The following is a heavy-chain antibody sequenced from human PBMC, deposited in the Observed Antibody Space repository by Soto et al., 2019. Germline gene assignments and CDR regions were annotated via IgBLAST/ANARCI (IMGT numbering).Heavy chain of an antibody. CDR2: INHSGST. CDR3: ARGRVVPAASPFDY. Sequence: SETLSLTCAVYGGSFSGYYWSWVRQPPGKGLEWIGEINHSGSTNYNPSLKSRVTISVDTSKNQFSLKLSSVTAADTAVYYCARGRVVPAASPFDYWGQGTLVTVSS. D-gene: IGHD2-2*01. V-gene: IGHV4-34*01. CDR1: GGSFSGYY. J-gene: IGHJ4*02.